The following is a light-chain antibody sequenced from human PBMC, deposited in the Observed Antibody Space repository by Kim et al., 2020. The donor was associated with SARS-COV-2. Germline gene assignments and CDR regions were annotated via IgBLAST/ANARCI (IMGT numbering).Light chain of an antibody. CDR1: QSSTRW. V-gene: IGKV1-5*01. CDR3: HQYNSYSHT. CDR2: DAS. J-gene: IGKJ2*01. Sequence: SASVEDRVTMTCRARQSSTRWVAGYQQKPGKAPKLLIYDASSLKRGVPSRFSGSVSGTEFTLTISSLQPDDFATYYCHQYNSYSHTFGQGTKLEI.